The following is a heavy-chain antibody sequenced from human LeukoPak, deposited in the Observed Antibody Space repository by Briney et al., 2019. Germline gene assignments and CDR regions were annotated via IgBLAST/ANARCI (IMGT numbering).Heavy chain of an antibody. V-gene: IGHV1-18*01. Sequence: ASVKASCKASGYTFTSYGISWVRQAPGQGLEWMGWISAYNGNTNYAQKLQGRVTMTTDTSTSTAYMELRSLRPDDTAVYYCARLEDGGYSGYDLPDYWGQGTLVTVSS. D-gene: IGHD5-12*01. CDR2: ISAYNGNT. CDR1: GYTFTSYG. CDR3: ARLEDGGYSGYDLPDY. J-gene: IGHJ4*02.